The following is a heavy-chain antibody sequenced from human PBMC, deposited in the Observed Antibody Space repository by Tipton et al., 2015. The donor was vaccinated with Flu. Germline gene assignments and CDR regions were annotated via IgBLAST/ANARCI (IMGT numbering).Heavy chain of an antibody. CDR2: ISTSGST. CDR1: GDSISTTIYY. Sequence: TLSLTCTVSGDSISTTIYYWGWVRQPPGKGLEWIGRISTSGSTNYNASLESRVTMSRDTSKNHFSLRLSSATAADTALYYCARDLRGYSGYTGGDAFDMWGQGIMVTVSS. CDR3: ARDLRGYSGYTGGDAFDM. J-gene: IGHJ3*02. D-gene: IGHD5-12*01. V-gene: IGHV4-61*02.